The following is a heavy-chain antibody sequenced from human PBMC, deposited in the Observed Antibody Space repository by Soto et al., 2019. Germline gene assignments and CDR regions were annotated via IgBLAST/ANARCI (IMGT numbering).Heavy chain of an antibody. CDR1: GGSFSGYY. Sequence: SETLSLTCAVYGGSFSGYYWSWIRQPPGKGLEWIGEINHSGNTNYNPSLKSRVTISVDTSKNQFSLKLSSVTAADTAVYYCTTNYYDSSGYDNWFDPWGQGTLVTVSS. V-gene: IGHV4-34*03. CDR3: TTNYYDSSGYDNWFDP. D-gene: IGHD3-22*01. CDR2: INHSGNT. J-gene: IGHJ5*02.